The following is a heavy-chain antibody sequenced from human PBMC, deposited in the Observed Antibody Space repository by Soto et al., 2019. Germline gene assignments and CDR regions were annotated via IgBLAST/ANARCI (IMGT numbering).Heavy chain of an antibody. Sequence: ASVKVSCKASGYTFTRQNMHWVRQAPGQGLEWMGWLNGSSGNTGYAQKFQGRVTMTRNTSISTAYMELSSLRSEDTAVYYCARVPTQVHYYYYMDVWGKGTTVTVSS. CDR3: ARVPTQVHYYYYMDV. CDR1: GYTFTRQN. J-gene: IGHJ6*03. CDR2: LNGSSGNT. V-gene: IGHV1-8*02.